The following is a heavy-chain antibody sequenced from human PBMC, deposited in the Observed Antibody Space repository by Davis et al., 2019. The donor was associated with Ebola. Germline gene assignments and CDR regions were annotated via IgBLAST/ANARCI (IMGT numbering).Heavy chain of an antibody. D-gene: IGHD6-13*01. CDR2: IIPIFGTA. Sequence: AASVKVSCKASGGTFSSYAISWVRQAPGQGLEWMGGIIPIFGTANYAQKFQGRVTITADESTSTAYVELSSLRSEDTAVYYCARGLVSSSWYEALYYYYYGMDVWGQGTTVTVSS. CDR3: ARGLVSSSWYEALYYYYYGMDV. V-gene: IGHV1-69*13. CDR1: GGTFSSYA. J-gene: IGHJ6*02.